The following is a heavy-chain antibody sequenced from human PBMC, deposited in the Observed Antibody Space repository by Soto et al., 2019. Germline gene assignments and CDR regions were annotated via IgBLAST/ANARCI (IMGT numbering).Heavy chain of an antibody. J-gene: IGHJ6*02. CDR3: ARGHCSTTSCYGTDYYYTMDV. CDR2: INPNSGDT. Sequence: ASVKVSCKASGYTFTGYYIHWVRQAPGQGLEWMAWINPNSGDTSYAQKFQGRVTMTRDTSITTAHMELSRLRSDDTAVYYCARGHCSTTSCYGTDYYYTMDVWGQGTMVTVSS. CDR1: GYTFTGYY. V-gene: IGHV1-2*02. D-gene: IGHD2-2*01.